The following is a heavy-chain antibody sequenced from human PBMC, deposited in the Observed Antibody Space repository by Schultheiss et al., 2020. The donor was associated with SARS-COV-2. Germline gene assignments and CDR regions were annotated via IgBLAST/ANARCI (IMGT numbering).Heavy chain of an antibody. CDR1: GGSISSYY. D-gene: IGHD2-15*01. Sequence: SETLSLTCTVSGGSISSYYWSWIRQPPGKGLEWIGYMYYSGSTNYNPSLKSRVTISVDTSKNQFSLKLSSVTAADTAVYYCASDSTSDDSFGVWGRGTMVTVSS. CDR3: ASDSTSDDSFGV. J-gene: IGHJ3*01. CDR2: MYYSGST. V-gene: IGHV4-59*08.